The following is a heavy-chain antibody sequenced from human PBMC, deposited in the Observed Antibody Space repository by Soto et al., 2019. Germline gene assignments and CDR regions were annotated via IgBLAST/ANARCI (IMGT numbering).Heavy chain of an antibody. CDR1: GFTFSSYG. D-gene: IGHD2-2*01. Sequence: GESLRLSCAASGFTFSSYGMHWVRQAPGKRLEWVAVIWYDGSNKYYADSVKGRFTISRANSKNTLYLQMISLRAEDTAVYYCAREKVPAALSDVFDIGGKGTMAPVSS. CDR2: IWYDGSNK. CDR3: AREKVPAALSDVFDI. J-gene: IGHJ3*02. V-gene: IGHV3-33*01.